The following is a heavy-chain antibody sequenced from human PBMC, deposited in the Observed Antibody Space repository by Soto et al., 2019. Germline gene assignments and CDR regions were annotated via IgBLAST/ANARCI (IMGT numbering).Heavy chain of an antibody. J-gene: IGHJ6*02. CDR2: ISAYNGNT. CDR1: GYTFTSYG. Sequence: EASVKVSCKASGYTFTSYGISWVRQAPGQGLEWMGWISAYNGNTNYAQKLQGRVTMTTDTSTSTAYMELRSLRSDDTAVYYCARDRSPLEPRLGMDVWGQGTTVTVSS. V-gene: IGHV1-18*01. D-gene: IGHD1-1*01. CDR3: ARDRSPLEPRLGMDV.